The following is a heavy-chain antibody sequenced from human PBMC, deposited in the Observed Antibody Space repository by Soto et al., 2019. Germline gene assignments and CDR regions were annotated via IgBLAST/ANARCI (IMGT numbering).Heavy chain of an antibody. Sequence: SETLSLTCTVSGASISSGDYSWNWIRQHPGKGLEWIGYVYHSGSTYYNPSLKSRVTISVDRSKNQFSLKLSSVTAADTAVYYCARVPSPWGQGTLVTVSS. J-gene: IGHJ5*02. V-gene: IGHV4-30-2*01. CDR2: VYHSGST. CDR1: GASISSGDYS. CDR3: ARVPSP.